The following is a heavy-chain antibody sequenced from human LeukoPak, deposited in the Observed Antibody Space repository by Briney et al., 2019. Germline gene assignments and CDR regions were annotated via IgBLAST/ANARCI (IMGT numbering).Heavy chain of an antibody. D-gene: IGHD5-18*01. CDR3: ARGKESYGFGAFDI. CDR2: IYYSKCT. CDR1: GGTVSSGSYY. V-gene: IGHV4-61*01. J-gene: IGHJ3*02. Sequence: SETLSLTCTVSGGTVSSGSYYWSWIRQPPGKVLEWIGDIYYSKCTNYNPSLKSRVTISVDTSKNQFFLKMSSVTDADTAVYYCARGKESYGFGAFDIWGQGTMVTVSS.